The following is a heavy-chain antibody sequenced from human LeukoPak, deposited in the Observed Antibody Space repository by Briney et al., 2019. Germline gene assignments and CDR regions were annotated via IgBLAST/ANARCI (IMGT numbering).Heavy chain of an antibody. CDR1: GFTFSSYE. CDR3: ARGGFTYGYHY. Sequence: GGSLRLSCAASGFTFSSYEMNWVRQAPGKGPEWVSYITDSGTTIYYADSVKGRFTISRDNAKNSLYLQMNSLRAEDTALYYCARGGFTYGYHYWGQGTLVTVSS. D-gene: IGHD5-18*01. J-gene: IGHJ4*02. V-gene: IGHV3-48*03. CDR2: ITDSGTTI.